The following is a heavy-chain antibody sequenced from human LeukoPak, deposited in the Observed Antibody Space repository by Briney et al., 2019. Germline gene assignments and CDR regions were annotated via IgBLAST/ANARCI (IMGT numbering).Heavy chain of an antibody. J-gene: IGHJ4*02. CDR2: ISYDGSNK. D-gene: IGHD5-18*01. CDR3: ASGRGYSYGYY. CDR1: GFIFSNYG. Sequence: QTGGSLRLSCAASGFIFSNYGMHWVRQAPGKGLEWVAVISYDGSNKYYADSVKGRFTISRDNSKNTLYLQMNSLRAEDTAVYYCASGRGYSYGYYWGQGTLVTVSS. V-gene: IGHV3-30*03.